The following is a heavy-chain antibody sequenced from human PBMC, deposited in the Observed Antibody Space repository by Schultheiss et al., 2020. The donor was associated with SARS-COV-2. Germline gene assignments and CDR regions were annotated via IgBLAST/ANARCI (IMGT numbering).Heavy chain of an antibody. V-gene: IGHV1-46*01. D-gene: IGHD2-2*01. CDR2: INPSGGST. CDR3: ARDFSSQAAMSSPAFDY. J-gene: IGHJ4*02. Sequence: ASVKVSCKASGYTFTSYYMHCVRQAPGQGLEWMGIINPSGGSTSYAQKFQGRVTMTRDTSTSTVYMELSRLRSDDTAVYYCARDFSSQAAMSSPAFDYWGQGTLVTVSS. CDR1: GYTFTSYY.